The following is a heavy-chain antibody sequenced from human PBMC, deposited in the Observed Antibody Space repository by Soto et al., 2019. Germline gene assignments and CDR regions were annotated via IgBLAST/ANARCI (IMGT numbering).Heavy chain of an antibody. CDR3: ARDPWAADY. J-gene: IGHJ4*02. Sequence: EVQLVESGGGLVQPGGSLRLSCAASGFTVSTKYMSWVRQAPGKGLEGVSVIYSGGSTFYADSGRGRFTISRDNSKNTVNLQMNSLRAEDTAVYYCARDPWAADYWGQGTLVTVSS. D-gene: IGHD3-16*01. CDR2: IYSGGST. CDR1: GFTVSTKY. V-gene: IGHV3-66*01.